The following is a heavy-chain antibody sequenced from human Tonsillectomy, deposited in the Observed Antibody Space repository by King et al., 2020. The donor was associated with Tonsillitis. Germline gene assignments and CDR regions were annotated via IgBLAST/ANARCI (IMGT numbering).Heavy chain of an antibody. CDR3: VGNYLDYYYGMDV. CDR1: GFTFSSYW. D-gene: IGHD3-22*01. Sequence: DVQLVESGGGLVQPGGSLRLSCAASGFTFSSYWMHWVRQAPGKGLVWVSRINSDGSSTGYADSVKGRFTISRDNAKNTLYLQMNSLRAEDTAVYYCVGNYLDYYYGMDVWCQGTTVTVSS. V-gene: IGHV3-74*02. J-gene: IGHJ6*02. CDR2: INSDGSST.